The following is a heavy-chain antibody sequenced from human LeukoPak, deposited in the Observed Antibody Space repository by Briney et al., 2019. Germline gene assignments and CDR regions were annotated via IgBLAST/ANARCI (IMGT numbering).Heavy chain of an antibody. CDR1: GFTFSSHG. Sequence: QPGGSLRLSCAASGFTFSSHGMHWVRQAPGKGLEWVAVIWYDGTNKYYADSVKGRFTISRDNSNNTLYLQMNNLRAEDTAVYYCAKDRSNSLDYWGQGTLVTVSS. D-gene: IGHD6-13*01. CDR2: IWYDGTNK. J-gene: IGHJ4*02. V-gene: IGHV3-33*06. CDR3: AKDRSNSLDY.